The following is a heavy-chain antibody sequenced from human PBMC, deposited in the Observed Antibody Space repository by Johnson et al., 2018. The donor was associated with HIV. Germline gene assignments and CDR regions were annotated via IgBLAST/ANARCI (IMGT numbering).Heavy chain of an antibody. Sequence: MLLVESGGGLVQPGGSLRLSCAASGFTFSSYWMTWVRQAPGKGLEWVANIKQDGSEKYYVDSVKGRFTISRDNAKNSLYLQMNNLRAEDTAMYYCARETREDAFDIWGRGTMVTVSS. J-gene: IGHJ3*02. D-gene: IGHD1-26*01. CDR3: ARETREDAFDI. CDR1: GFTFSSYW. V-gene: IGHV3-7*03. CDR2: IKQDGSEK.